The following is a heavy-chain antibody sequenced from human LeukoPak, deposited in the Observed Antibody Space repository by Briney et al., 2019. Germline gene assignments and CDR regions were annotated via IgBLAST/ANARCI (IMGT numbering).Heavy chain of an antibody. CDR3: VRDSPYYYGSGSATYYMDV. Sequence: SETLSLTCTVSGYSISTGYYWDWIRQPPGKGLEWIWYIYYSGSTNYNPSLKSRVTISVDTSKNQFSLKLSSVTAADTAVYYCVRDSPYYYGSGSATYYMDVWGKGTTVTISS. D-gene: IGHD3-10*01. V-gene: IGHV4-61*01. CDR1: GYSISTGYY. CDR2: IYYSGST. J-gene: IGHJ6*03.